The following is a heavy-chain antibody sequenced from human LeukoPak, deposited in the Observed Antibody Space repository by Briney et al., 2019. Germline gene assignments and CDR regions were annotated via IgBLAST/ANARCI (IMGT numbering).Heavy chain of an antibody. CDR2: ISSSRSYI. Sequence: PGGALRLSCAASGFIFSSYSMNCGREAPGKGLEGGSYISSSRSYIYYADSVRGRFTISRDNAKNSLYLQMNSLRAEDTAVYYGARGSDSGAHFDYWGQGTLVTVSS. V-gene: IGHV3-21*05. D-gene: IGHD2-15*01. CDR1: GFIFSSYS. J-gene: IGHJ4*02. CDR3: ARGSDSGAHFDY.